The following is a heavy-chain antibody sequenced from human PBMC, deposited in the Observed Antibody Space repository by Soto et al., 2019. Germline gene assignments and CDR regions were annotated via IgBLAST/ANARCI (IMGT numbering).Heavy chain of an antibody. CDR2: IIPIFGTA. CDR1: GGTFSSYA. CDR3: ARANSRNTMIVAVFGY. J-gene: IGHJ4*02. D-gene: IGHD3-22*01. Sequence: QVQLVQSGAEVKKPGSSVKVSCKASGGTFSSYAISWVRQAPGQGLEWMGGIIPIFGTANYAQKFQGRVTITADESTSTAYMELSSLRSEDTAVYYCARANSRNTMIVAVFGYWGQGTLVTVSS. V-gene: IGHV1-69*01.